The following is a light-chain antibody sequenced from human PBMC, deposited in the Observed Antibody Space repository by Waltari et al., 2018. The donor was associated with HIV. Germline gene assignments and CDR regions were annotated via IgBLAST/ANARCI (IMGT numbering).Light chain of an antibody. CDR2: EGS. CDR1: NSDVGSYNL. CDR3: CSYAGSNTFV. V-gene: IGLV2-23*03. J-gene: IGLJ1*01. Sequence: QSALTQPASVSGSPGQSITISCTGTNSDVGSYNLVSWYQQHPGKAPKLMIYEGSQRPAGVSNRFSGSKSGNTASLTISGLQAEDEADYYCCSYAGSNTFVFGTGTKVTVL.